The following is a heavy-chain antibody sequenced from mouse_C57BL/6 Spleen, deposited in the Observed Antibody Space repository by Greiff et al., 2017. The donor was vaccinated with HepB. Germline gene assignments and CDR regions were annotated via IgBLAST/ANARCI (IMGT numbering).Heavy chain of an antibody. J-gene: IGHJ3*01. D-gene: IGHD4-1*01. CDR3: APDWDFAY. CDR2: INPNNGGT. V-gene: IGHV1-26*01. Sequence: VQLQQSGPELVKPGASVKISCKASGYTFTDYYMNWVKQSHGKSLEWIGDINPNNGGTSYNQKFKGKATLTVDKSSSTAYMELRSPTSEDSAVYYCAPDWDFAYWGQGTLVTVSA. CDR1: GYTFTDYY.